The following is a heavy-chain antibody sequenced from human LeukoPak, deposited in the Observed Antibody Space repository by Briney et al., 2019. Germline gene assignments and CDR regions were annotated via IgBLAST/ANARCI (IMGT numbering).Heavy chain of an antibody. CDR1: GGSISSYY. V-gene: IGHV4-59*08. CDR2: IYYSGRT. CDR3: ARGPIGDDDY. D-gene: IGHD3-10*01. J-gene: IGHJ4*02. Sequence: NPSETLSLTCTVSGGSISSYYWSWIRQPPGKGLEWIGYIYYSGRTYYNPSLQSRVTISVDTSKNQFSLKLNSVTAADTAVYYCARGPIGDDDYWGQGTLVTVSS.